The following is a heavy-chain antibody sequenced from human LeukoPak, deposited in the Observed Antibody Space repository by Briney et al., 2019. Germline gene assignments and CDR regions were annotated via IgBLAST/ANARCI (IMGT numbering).Heavy chain of an antibody. Sequence: SETLSLTCTVSGGSISDSSYYWGWIRQPPGKGLEWIGTIYYSGSTHYNPSLRSRVTISVDTSKNQFSLKLSSVTAADTAVYYCAREEHSGSYWNVWGKGTTVTVSS. CDR1: GGSISDSSYY. V-gene: IGHV4-39*07. CDR3: AREEHSGSYWNV. CDR2: IYYSGST. D-gene: IGHD1-26*01. J-gene: IGHJ6*04.